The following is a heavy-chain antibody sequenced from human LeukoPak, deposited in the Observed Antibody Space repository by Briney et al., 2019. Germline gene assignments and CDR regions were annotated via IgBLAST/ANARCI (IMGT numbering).Heavy chain of an antibody. V-gene: IGHV1-69*13. CDR3: ARDKERGARPGRFHY. CDR2: IVPIFGKP. D-gene: IGHD1-26*01. CDR1: GDTFSSYP. J-gene: IGHJ4*02. Sequence: SVKVSCKTSGDTFSSYPISWVRQAPGQGLEWVGGIVPIFGKPTYAERFQGRVTITADESTSTADMELNGLTSDDTALYYCARDKERGARPGRFHYWGQGTLVTVSS.